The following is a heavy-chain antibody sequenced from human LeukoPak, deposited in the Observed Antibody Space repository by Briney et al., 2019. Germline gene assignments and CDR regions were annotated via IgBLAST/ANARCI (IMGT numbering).Heavy chain of an antibody. CDR1: GFTFSSYG. J-gene: IGHJ4*02. CDR3: AKDRYYINDY. D-gene: IGHD3-9*01. V-gene: IGHV3-30*02. CDR2: IRYDGSNK. Sequence: GGSLRLSCAPSGFTFSSYGMHWVRQAPGKGLEWVAFIRYDGSNKYYADSVKGRFTISRDNSKNTLYLQMNSLRAEDTAVYYCAKDRYYINDYWGQGTLVTVSS.